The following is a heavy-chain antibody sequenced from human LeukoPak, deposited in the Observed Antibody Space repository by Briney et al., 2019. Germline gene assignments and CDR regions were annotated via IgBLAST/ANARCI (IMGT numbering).Heavy chain of an antibody. V-gene: IGHV3-64*01. CDR3: AKIPYYYGSGSHTPLDY. Sequence: GGSLRLSCVASGFTFNNYAMHWVRQAPGKGPEYVSAISSNGDSTFYANSVKGRFSISRDNSKNTLYLQMNSLRAEDTAVYYCAKIPYYYGSGSHTPLDYWGQGTLVTVSS. D-gene: IGHD3-10*01. CDR2: ISSNGDST. CDR1: GFTFNNYA. J-gene: IGHJ4*02.